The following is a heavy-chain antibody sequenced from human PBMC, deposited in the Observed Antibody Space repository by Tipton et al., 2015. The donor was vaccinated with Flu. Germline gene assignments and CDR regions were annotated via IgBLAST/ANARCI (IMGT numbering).Heavy chain of an antibody. CDR3: ARDGHNWNYDYYYGMDV. CDR2: ISSSSSYI. V-gene: IGHV3-21*01. J-gene: IGHJ6*02. D-gene: IGHD1-20*01. Sequence: SLRLSCAASGFTFSSYSMNWVRQAPGKGLEWVSSISSSSSYIYYADSVKGRFTISRDNAKNSLYLQMNSLRAEDTAVYYCARDGHNWNYDYYYGMDVWGQGTTVTVSS. CDR1: GFTFSSYS.